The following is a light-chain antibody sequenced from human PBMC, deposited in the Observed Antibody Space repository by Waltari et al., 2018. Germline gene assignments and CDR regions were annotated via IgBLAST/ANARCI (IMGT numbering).Light chain of an antibody. V-gene: IGKV3-15*01. CDR1: QSVSSN. Sequence: EIVMTPSPATLSVSPGASATHSCRASQSVSSNLAWYQQKPGQAPRLLIYGASTRATGIPARFSGSGSGTEFTLTISSLQSEDFAVYYCQPYNNWPRTFGQGTKVEIK. CDR3: QPYNNWPRT. J-gene: IGKJ1*01. CDR2: GAS.